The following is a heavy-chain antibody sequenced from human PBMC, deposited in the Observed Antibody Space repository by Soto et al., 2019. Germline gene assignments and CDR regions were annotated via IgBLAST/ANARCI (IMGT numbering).Heavy chain of an antibody. J-gene: IGHJ5*02. D-gene: IGHD4-4*01. CDR1: GFIVSSSY. CDR3: ARCPTRTNYADCFDP. V-gene: IGHV3-66*01. Sequence: EVQMVESGGGLVQPGGSLRLSCAASGFIVSSSYMSWVRQAPGKGLEWVAVIYSAGSTYYADSVKGRFTIYRDSSKNTLYLQMDSLRVEDTAVYYCARCPTRTNYADCFDPWGQGTLVTVSS. CDR2: IYSAGST.